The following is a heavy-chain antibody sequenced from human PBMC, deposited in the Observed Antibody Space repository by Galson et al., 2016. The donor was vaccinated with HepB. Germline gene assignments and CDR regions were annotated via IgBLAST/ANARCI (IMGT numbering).Heavy chain of an antibody. CDR3: AKDLERYGGNSAAYYYYGMDV. Sequence: SLRLSCAAPGFTFKIYGMHWVRQAPGKGLEWVAVISYAGTYTYYGDPVKGRFTISRDNSKNTLYLQMNSLRPEDTATYYCAKDLERYGGNSAAYYYYGMDVWGQGTTVTVPS. J-gene: IGHJ6*02. CDR1: GFTFKIYG. V-gene: IGHV3-30*18. D-gene: IGHD4-23*01. CDR2: ISYAGTYT.